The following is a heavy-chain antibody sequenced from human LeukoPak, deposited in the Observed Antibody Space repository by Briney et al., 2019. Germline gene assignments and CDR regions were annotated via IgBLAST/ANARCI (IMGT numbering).Heavy chain of an antibody. D-gene: IGHD6-6*01. J-gene: IGHJ3*02. CDR3: ARASSVNDAFDI. CDR2: FYSGGST. V-gene: IGHV3-53*01. Sequence: GGSLRLSCAASGFTVSSNYMSWVRQAPGKGLEWVSVFYSGGSTYYADSVKGRFTISRDNSKNTLYLQMNSLRAEDTAVYYCARASSVNDAFDIWGQGTVVTVSS. CDR1: GFTVSSNY.